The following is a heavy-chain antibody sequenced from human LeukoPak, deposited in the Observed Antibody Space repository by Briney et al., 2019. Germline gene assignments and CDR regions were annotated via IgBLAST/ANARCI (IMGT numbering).Heavy chain of an antibody. D-gene: IGHD6-19*01. Sequence: PGGSLRLSCAASGFTFSTYWMHWVRQAPGKGLVWVSRINSDGSTTTNADSVKGRFTVSRENAKNTLYLRMNSLRAEDTALYYCARVGGAGWYGYWGQGTLVTVSS. CDR3: ARVGGAGWYGY. V-gene: IGHV3-74*03. J-gene: IGHJ4*02. CDR2: INSDGSTT. CDR1: GFTFSTYW.